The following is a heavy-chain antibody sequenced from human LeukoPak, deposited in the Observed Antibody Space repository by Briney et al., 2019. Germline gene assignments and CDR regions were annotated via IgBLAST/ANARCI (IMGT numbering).Heavy chain of an antibody. CDR1: GYTFTSYG. Sequence: GASVKVSCKASGYTFTSYGISWVRQAPGQGLEWLGWISAYNGNTNYAQKFQGRVTMTRNTSISTAYMELSSLRSEDTAVYYCAKDLSYRVTYFDYWGQGTLVTVSS. V-gene: IGHV1-18*01. CDR3: AKDLSYRVTYFDY. CDR2: ISAYNGNT. D-gene: IGHD1-26*01. J-gene: IGHJ4*02.